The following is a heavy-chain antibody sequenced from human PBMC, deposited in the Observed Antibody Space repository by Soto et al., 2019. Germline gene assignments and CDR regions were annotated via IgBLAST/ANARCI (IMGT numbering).Heavy chain of an antibody. D-gene: IGHD3-22*01. CDR3: AKDIYCYDSSGPQAFDI. V-gene: IGHV3-53*01. CDR2: IYSGGST. CDR1: GFTVSSNY. Sequence: GGSLRLSCAASGFTVSSNYMSWVRQAPGKGLEWVSVIYSGGSTYYADSVKGRFTISRDNSKNTLYLQMNSLRAEDTAVYYCAKDIYCYDSSGPQAFDIWGQGTMVTVSS. J-gene: IGHJ3*02.